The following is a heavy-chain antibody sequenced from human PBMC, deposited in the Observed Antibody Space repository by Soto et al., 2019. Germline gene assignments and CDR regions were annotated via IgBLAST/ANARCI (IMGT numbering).Heavy chain of an antibody. J-gene: IGHJ6*03. CDR2: IYYSGST. CDR3: ARGGYDFWSRPHYYYYYMDV. CDR1: GGSISSYY. D-gene: IGHD3-3*01. V-gene: IGHV4-59*01. Sequence: SETLSLTCTVSGGSISSYYWSWIRQPPGKGLEWIGYIYYSGSTNYNPSLKSRVTISVDTSKNQFSLKLSSVTAADTAVYYCARGGYDFWSRPHYYYYYMDVWGKGTTVTVSS.